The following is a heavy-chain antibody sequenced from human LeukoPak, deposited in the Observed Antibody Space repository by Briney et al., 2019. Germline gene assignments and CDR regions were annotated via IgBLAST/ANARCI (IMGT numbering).Heavy chain of an antibody. CDR2: INPNSGGT. D-gene: IGHD6-13*01. J-gene: IGHJ4*02. CDR3: ARGWEMYSSSASPDY. V-gene: IGHV1-2*02. CDR1: GYTFTGYY. Sequence: ASVKVSCKASGYTFTGYYMHWVRQAPGQGLEWMGWINPNSGGTNYAQKFQGRVTMTRDTSISTAYMELSRLRSDDTAVYYCARGWEMYSSSASPDYWGQGTLVTVSS.